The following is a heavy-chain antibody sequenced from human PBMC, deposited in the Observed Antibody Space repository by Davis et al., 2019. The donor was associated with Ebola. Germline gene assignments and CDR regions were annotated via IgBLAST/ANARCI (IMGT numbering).Heavy chain of an antibody. CDR2: INPNDGRT. Sequence: ASVKVSCKASGYTFTNYYMHWVRQAPGQGLEWMGMINPNDGRTIYAQKFQGRVTVTRDTSTTKVYMDLRSLRSEDTALYYCTTPGGQDSGYDVFDIWGQGTMVTVSS. D-gene: IGHD5-12*01. J-gene: IGHJ3*02. CDR1: GYTFTNYY. V-gene: IGHV1-46*03. CDR3: TTPGGQDSGYDVFDI.